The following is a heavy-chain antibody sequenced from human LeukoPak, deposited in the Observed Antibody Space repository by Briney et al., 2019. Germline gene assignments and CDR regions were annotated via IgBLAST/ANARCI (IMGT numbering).Heavy chain of an antibody. Sequence: ASVKVSCKASGYTFTSYYIHWVRQAPGQGLEWMGIINPSGGSRNYAQKFQGRVTMTRDTSTSTVYMELSSLRSEDTAVYYCARTPQSRYDFWSGYTHPPDYWGQGTLVTVSS. CDR3: ARTPQSRYDFWSGYTHPPDY. CDR2: INPSGGSR. V-gene: IGHV1-46*01. J-gene: IGHJ4*02. CDR1: GYTFTSYY. D-gene: IGHD3-3*01.